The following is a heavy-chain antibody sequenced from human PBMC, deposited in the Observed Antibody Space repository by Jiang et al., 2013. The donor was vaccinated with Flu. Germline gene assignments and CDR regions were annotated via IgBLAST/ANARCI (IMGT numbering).Heavy chain of an antibody. J-gene: IGHJ4*02. CDR3: ARYYDATGGYLDY. CDR2: TYYRSKWLT. Sequence: SQTLSLTCTISGDSVSSNTAAWNWIRQSPSRGLEWLGRTYYRSKWLTNYAVSVKSRITINPDTSNNQLSLQLNSVTPEDTAVYYCARYYDATGGYLDYWGQGTLVTGLL. CDR1: GDSVSSNTAA. D-gene: IGHD4/OR15-4a*01. V-gene: IGHV6-1*01.